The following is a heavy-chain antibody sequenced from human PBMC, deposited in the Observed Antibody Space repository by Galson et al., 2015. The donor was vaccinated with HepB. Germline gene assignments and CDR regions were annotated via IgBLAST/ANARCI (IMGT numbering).Heavy chain of an antibody. J-gene: IGHJ6*02. Sequence: SVKVSCKASGYTFTSYAMHWVRQAPGQRLEWMGWINAGNGNTKYSQKFQGRVTITRDTSASTAYMELSSLRSEDTAVYYCASSWAVAGYLDPYYYYGMDVWGQGTTVTVSS. CDR3: ASSWAVAGYLDPYYYYGMDV. V-gene: IGHV1-3*01. CDR1: GYTFTSYA. D-gene: IGHD6-19*01. CDR2: INAGNGNT.